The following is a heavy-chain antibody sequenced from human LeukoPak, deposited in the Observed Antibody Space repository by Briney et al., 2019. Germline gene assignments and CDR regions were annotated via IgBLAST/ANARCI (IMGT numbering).Heavy chain of an antibody. CDR2: ISGSGGST. CDR1: GFTFSSYS. D-gene: IGHD5-18*01. V-gene: IGHV3-23*01. CDR3: AKARGYSYGPTGYFDY. Sequence: GGSLRLSCAASGFTFSSYSMNWVRQAPGKGLEWVSAISGSGGSTYYADSVKGRFTISRDNSKNTLCLQMNSLRAEDTAVYYCAKARGYSYGPTGYFDYWGQGTLVTVSS. J-gene: IGHJ4*02.